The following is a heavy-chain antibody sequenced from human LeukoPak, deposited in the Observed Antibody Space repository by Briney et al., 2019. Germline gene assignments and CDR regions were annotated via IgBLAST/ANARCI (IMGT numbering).Heavy chain of an antibody. CDR3: ARERFGWFGELSGIDY. V-gene: IGHV1-3*01. CDR2: INAGNGNT. Sequence: GASVKVSCKASRYTFTSYAMHWVRQAPGQRLEWMGWINAGNGNTKYSQKFQGRVTITRDTSASTAYMELSSLRSEDTAVYYCARERFGWFGELSGIDYWGQGTLVTVSS. J-gene: IGHJ4*02. D-gene: IGHD3-10*01. CDR1: RYTFTSYA.